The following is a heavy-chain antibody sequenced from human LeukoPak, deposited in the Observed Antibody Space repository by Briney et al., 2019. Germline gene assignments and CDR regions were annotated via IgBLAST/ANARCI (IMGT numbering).Heavy chain of an antibody. V-gene: IGHV3-23*01. Sequence: GGSLRLSCAASGFSFINYAISSVRHAPGKGLEWVSSISVSGGSTYYADSVKGRFTISGENSKNTLYLQMNSLRAEDTDVYYCAKGTAYCSSTSCYFDYWGQGSLVTVSS. D-gene: IGHD2-2*01. CDR2: ISVSGGST. CDR3: AKGTAYCSSTSCYFDY. CDR1: GFSFINYA. J-gene: IGHJ4*02.